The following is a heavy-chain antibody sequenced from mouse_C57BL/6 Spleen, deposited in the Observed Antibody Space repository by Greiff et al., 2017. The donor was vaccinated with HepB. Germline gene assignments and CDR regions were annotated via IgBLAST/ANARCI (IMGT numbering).Heavy chain of an antibody. D-gene: IGHD2-4*01. J-gene: IGHJ3*01. V-gene: IGHV5-17*01. CDR1: GFTFSDYG. CDR2: ISSGSSTI. Sequence: EVKLMESGGGLVKPGGSLKLSCAASGFTFSDYGMHWVRQAPEKGLEWVAYISSGSSTIYYADTVKGRFTISRDNAKNTLFLQMTSLRSEDTAMYYCARGRDYDGSPFAYWGQGTLVTVSA. CDR3: ARGRDYDGSPFAY.